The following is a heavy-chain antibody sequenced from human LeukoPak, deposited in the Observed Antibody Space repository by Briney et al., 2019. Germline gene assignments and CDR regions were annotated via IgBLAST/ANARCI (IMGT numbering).Heavy chain of an antibody. CDR2: ISGSGGST. J-gene: IGHJ4*01. CDR3: ARVGHDYDVDY. D-gene: IGHD4-17*01. V-gene: IGHV3-23*01. Sequence: PGGSLRLSCAASGFTFSSYAMSWVRQAPGKGLEWVSAISGSGGSTYYADSVKGRFTISKDNSKNTLYLQMSSLRAEDTAVYYCARVGHDYDVDYWGHGTLVTVSS. CDR1: GFTFSSYA.